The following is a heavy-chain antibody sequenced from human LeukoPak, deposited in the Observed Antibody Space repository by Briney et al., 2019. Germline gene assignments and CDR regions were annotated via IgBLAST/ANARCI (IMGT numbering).Heavy chain of an antibody. CDR1: GFTFSSYD. D-gene: IGHD6-19*01. CDR2: ICTSGDT. V-gene: IGHV3-13*01. Sequence: GGSLRLSCAASGFTFSSYDMHWVRQATGKGLEWVSAICTSGDTYYSGSVKGRFTISRKNAKNSLYRQIDNLRAGDTAVYYCARVSSGWYGFDYWGQGTLVTVSS. CDR3: ARVSSGWYGFDY. J-gene: IGHJ4*02.